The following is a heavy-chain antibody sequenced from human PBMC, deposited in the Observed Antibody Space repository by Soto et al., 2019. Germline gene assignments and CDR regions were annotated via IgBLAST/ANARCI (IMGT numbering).Heavy chain of an antibody. V-gene: IGHV4-30-4*01. Sequence: QVQLQESGPGLVKPSQTLSLTCTVSGGSISSGDYYWSWIRQPPGKGLEWIGYIYYSGSTYYNPSLTSRVTISVDTSNNQFSLKLSSVTAADTAVYYCARDPEYSYGSFDYWGQGTLVTVSS. J-gene: IGHJ4*02. D-gene: IGHD5-18*01. CDR3: ARDPEYSYGSFDY. CDR2: IYYSGST. CDR1: GGSISSGDYY.